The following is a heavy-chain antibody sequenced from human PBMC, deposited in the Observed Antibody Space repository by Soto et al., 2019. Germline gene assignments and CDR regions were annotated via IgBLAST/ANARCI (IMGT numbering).Heavy chain of an antibody. Sequence: QVQLQESGPGLVKPSETLSLTCTVSGGPIGSYYWSWLRQSPGKGLEWIGCVYYSDSTNYNPSLKSRVTISLDKSKNQFSLRLSSVTAADTAVYYCARTEASSWSFFYYGMDVWGQGTTVAVSS. D-gene: IGHD6-13*01. V-gene: IGHV4-59*01. CDR2: VYYSDST. J-gene: IGHJ6*01. CDR1: GGPIGSYY. CDR3: ARTEASSWSFFYYGMDV.